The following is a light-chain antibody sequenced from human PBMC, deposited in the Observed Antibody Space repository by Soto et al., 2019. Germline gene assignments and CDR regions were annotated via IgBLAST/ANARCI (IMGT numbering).Light chain of an antibody. CDR3: QQLNSYPPLFT. J-gene: IGKJ3*01. Sequence: IQLTQSPSSLSESVLDRVTITCLASQGISSYLAWYQQKPGKAPKLLIYAASTLQSGVPSRFSGSGSGTDFTLTISSLQPEDFATYYCQQLNSYPPLFTFGPGTKVDIK. CDR1: QGISSY. CDR2: AAS. V-gene: IGKV1-9*01.